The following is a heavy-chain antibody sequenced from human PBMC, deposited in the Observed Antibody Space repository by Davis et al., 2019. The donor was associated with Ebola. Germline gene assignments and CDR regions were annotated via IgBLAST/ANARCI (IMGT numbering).Heavy chain of an antibody. CDR1: GGSISSYY. V-gene: IGHV4-59*01. CDR3: ARVDYYDSSGYYGRWFDP. CDR2: IYYSGST. D-gene: IGHD3-22*01. J-gene: IGHJ5*02. Sequence: SETLSLTCTVSGGSISSYYWSWIRQPPGKGLEWIGYIYYSGSTNSNPSLKSRVTISVDTSKNQFSLKLSSVTAADTAVYYCARVDYYDSSGYYGRWFDPWGQGTLVTVSS.